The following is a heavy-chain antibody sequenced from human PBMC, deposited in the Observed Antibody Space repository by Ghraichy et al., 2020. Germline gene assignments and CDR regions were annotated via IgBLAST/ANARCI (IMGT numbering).Heavy chain of an antibody. CDR1: GFTFSSYA. CDR3: AKRGENWGHFDY. CDR2: ISGSGGGT. D-gene: IGHD7-27*01. Sequence: GGSLRLSCAASGFTFSSYAMNWVRQAPGKGLEWVSTISGSGGGTNYADSVKGRFTISRDNSKNTLYLQMNSLRAEDTAVYYCAKRGENWGHFDYWGQGTLVTVSS. J-gene: IGHJ4*02. V-gene: IGHV3-23*01.